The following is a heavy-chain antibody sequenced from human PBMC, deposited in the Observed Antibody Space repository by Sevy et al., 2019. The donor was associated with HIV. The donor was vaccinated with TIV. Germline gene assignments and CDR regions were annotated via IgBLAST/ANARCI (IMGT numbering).Heavy chain of an antibody. V-gene: IGHV3-7*01. CDR2: IKQDESET. D-gene: IGHD1-26*01. Sequence: GGSLRLSCAASGFTFNRHWMGWVRQAPGKALEWVANIKQDESETYVDSVKGRFTLSRDNAKNSLSLQMNSLRAEDTAVYYCARGGPLVDGALIPWGMDVWGQGTTVTVSS. CDR3: ARGGPLVDGALIPWGMDV. J-gene: IGHJ6*02. CDR1: GFTFNRHW.